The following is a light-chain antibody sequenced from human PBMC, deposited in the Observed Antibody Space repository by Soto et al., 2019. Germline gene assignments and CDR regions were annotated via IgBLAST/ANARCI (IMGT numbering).Light chain of an antibody. J-gene: IGLJ2*01. CDR3: ATWDGSLPGEV. Sequence: QSALTQPPSASGSPGQSVTISCTGTSSDVGTHGYVSWYQQLPGTAPKLLIYDNNKRPSGIPDRFSGSKSGTSGTLDITGLQTGHEADYYCATWDGSLPGEVFGGGTKLTVL. V-gene: IGLV1-51*01. CDR2: DNN. CDR1: SSDVGTHGY.